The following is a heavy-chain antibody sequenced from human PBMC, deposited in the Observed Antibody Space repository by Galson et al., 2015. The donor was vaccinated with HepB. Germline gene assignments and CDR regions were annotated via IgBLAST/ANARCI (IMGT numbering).Heavy chain of an antibody. Sequence: SLRLSCAASGFTFSSYAMHWVRQAPGKGLEWVAVISYDGSNKYYADSVKGRFTISRDNSKNTLYLQMNSLRAEDTAVYYCARDPTYDSSGYYPEWGQGTLVTVSS. V-gene: IGHV3-30-3*01. J-gene: IGHJ4*02. CDR3: ARDPTYDSSGYYPE. D-gene: IGHD3-22*01. CDR2: ISYDGSNK. CDR1: GFTFSSYA.